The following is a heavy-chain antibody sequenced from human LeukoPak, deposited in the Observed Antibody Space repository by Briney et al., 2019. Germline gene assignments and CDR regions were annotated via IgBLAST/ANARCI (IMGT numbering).Heavy chain of an antibody. V-gene: IGHV5-51*01. Sequence: GESLKISCQGSGYNFISYWIGWVRQMPGKGLEWMGVIYPGDSDTTYSPSFQGQVNISVDKSINTAYLQWSSLKASDTAMYYCARHRYSSSWSVDPWGQGTLVTVSS. CDR3: ARHRYSSSWSVDP. J-gene: IGHJ5*02. CDR1: GYNFISYW. CDR2: IYPGDSDT. D-gene: IGHD6-13*01.